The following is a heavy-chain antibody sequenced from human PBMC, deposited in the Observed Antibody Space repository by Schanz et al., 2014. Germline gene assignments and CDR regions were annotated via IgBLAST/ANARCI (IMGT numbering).Heavy chain of an antibody. CDR1: GSTFRNYG. CDR2: ISTDGTNT. D-gene: IGHD2-8*02. CDR3: TRDRGALVTHNDALNL. Sequence: VQVVESGGDFVQPGGSLRLSCAVSGSTFRNYGMGWVRQAPGKGLEKVAAISTDGTNTYYAASVRGRFTISRDNSKNTVYLQMDSLRSEDTAVYYCTRDRGALVTHNDALNLWGQGTMVSVSS. J-gene: IGHJ3*01. V-gene: IGHV3-30*03.